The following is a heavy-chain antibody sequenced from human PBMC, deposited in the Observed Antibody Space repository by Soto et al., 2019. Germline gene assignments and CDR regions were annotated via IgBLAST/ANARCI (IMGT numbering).Heavy chain of an antibody. CDR3: ANHLYDPSGSHYLTLYYFGF. V-gene: IGHV3-23*01. CDR1: GFTFSRSA. D-gene: IGHD3-22*01. Sequence: GGSLRLSCTTSGFTFSRSAIRWVRQATGKGLEGVCATSGRGRKPYCPGSDKGRFSISKDNHKSSLCWQRDSLRAEDTAVYYCANHLYDPSGSHYLTLYYFGFLGQGTVGTVAS. J-gene: IGHJ4*02. CDR2: TSGRGRKP.